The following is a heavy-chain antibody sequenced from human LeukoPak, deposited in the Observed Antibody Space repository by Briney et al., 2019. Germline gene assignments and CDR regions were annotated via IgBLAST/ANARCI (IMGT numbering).Heavy chain of an antibody. CDR1: GFTFDDYA. V-gene: IGHV3-9*01. J-gene: IGHJ4*02. CDR2: ISWNSGSI. CDR3: AKDWGYSSNHYFDY. Sequence: GGSLRLSCAASGFTFDDYAMHWVRHAPGKGLEWVSGISWNSGSIGYADSVKGRFTISRDNAKNSLYLQMNSLRAEDTALYYCAKDWGYSSNHYFDYWGQGTLVTVSS. D-gene: IGHD6-13*01.